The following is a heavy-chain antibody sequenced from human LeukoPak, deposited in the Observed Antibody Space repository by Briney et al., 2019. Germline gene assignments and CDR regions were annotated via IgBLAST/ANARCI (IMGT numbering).Heavy chain of an antibody. CDR2: INHSRST. CDR3: AREFSSRRLDCSSTSCYTIYQSPWFDP. CDR1: GGSISSSSYY. Sequence: SETLSLTCTVSGGSISSSSYYWGWIRQPPGKGLEWIGEINHSRSTNYNPSLKSRVTISVDTSKNQFSLKLSSVTAADTAVYYCAREFSSRRLDCSSTSCYTIYQSPWFDPWGQGTLVTVSS. J-gene: IGHJ5*02. V-gene: IGHV4-39*07. D-gene: IGHD2-2*02.